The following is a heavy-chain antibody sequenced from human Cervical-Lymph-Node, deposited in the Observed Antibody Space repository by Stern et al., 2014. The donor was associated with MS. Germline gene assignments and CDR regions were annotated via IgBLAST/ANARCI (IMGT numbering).Heavy chain of an antibody. D-gene: IGHD3-3*01. Sequence: VQLVESGGGLVKPGGSLRVSCTASGFTFGDFYMTWIRQAPGKGLEWVSYIGYSGYTIYYADSVQGRFTISRDNARNSLYLQMNSLRAGDTAVYYCARVNFGDVITDDAFDIWGQGTVVTVSS. CDR1: GFTFGDFY. J-gene: IGHJ3*02. CDR3: ARVNFGDVITDDAFDI. V-gene: IGHV3-11*01. CDR2: IGYSGYTI.